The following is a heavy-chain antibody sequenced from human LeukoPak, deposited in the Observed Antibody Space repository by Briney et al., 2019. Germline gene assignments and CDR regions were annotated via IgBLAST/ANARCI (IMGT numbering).Heavy chain of an antibody. CDR2: INHSGST. CDR3: ATRPTPPYYYFYMDV. J-gene: IGHJ6*03. D-gene: IGHD4-23*01. V-gene: IGHV4-34*01. CDR1: GGSISSYY. Sequence: PSETLSLTCTVSGGSISSYYWGWIRQPPGKGLEWIGEINHSGSTNYNPSLKSRVTISVDTSKNQFSLKVNSVTAADTAVYYCATRPTPPYYYFYMDVWGKGTTVTVSS.